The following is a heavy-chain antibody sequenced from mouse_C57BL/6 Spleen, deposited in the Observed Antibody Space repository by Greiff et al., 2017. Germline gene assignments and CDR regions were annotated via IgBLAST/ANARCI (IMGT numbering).Heavy chain of an antibody. CDR3: AGDSNSWFAY. D-gene: IGHD2-5*01. Sequence: VQLQQSGPVLVKPGASVKMSCKASGYTFTDYYMNWVKQSHGKSLEWIGVINPYNGGTSYTQKFKGKATLTVDKSSSTAYMELNSLTSEDAAVYYCAGDSNSWFAYWGQGTLVTVSA. CDR2: INPYNGGT. CDR1: GYTFTDYY. J-gene: IGHJ3*01. V-gene: IGHV1-19*01.